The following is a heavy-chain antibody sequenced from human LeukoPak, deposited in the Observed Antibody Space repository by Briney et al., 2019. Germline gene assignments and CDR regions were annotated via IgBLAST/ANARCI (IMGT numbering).Heavy chain of an antibody. CDR1: GYTLTELS. CDR2: FDPEDGET. CDR3: ATTDILTGYPSYYYYYYMDV. Sequence: GASVKVSCKVSGYTLTELSMHWVRQAPGKGLEWMGGFDPEDGETIYAQKFQGRVTMTEDTSTDTAYMELSSLRSEDTAVYYCATTDILTGYPSYYYYYYMDVWGKGTTVTISS. D-gene: IGHD3-9*01. V-gene: IGHV1-24*01. J-gene: IGHJ6*03.